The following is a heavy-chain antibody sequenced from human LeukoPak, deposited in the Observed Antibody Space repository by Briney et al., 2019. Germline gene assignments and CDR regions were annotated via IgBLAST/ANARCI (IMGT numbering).Heavy chain of an antibody. J-gene: IGHJ4*02. D-gene: IGHD5-18*01. Sequence: ASVKVSCKTSGYTFSGYYMHWVRQAPGQGLEWMGWIRPISGDTDYAQKFQGRVTMTLDTSISTAYMELRRLRPDDTAVYFCARDKDGDSYGPDYWGQGTLVTVSP. CDR3: ARDKDGDSYGPDY. CDR2: IRPISGDT. CDR1: GYTFSGYY. V-gene: IGHV1-2*02.